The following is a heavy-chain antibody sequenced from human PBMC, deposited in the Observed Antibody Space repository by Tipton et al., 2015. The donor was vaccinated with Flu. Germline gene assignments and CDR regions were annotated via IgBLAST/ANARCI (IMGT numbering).Heavy chain of an antibody. J-gene: IGHJ3*02. D-gene: IGHD3-10*01. CDR2: IYHSGST. V-gene: IGHV4-39*07. CDR1: GASISSESYY. Sequence: SLTCTVSGASISSESYYWGWIRQPPGKGLEWIGNIYHSGSTNYNPSLKSRVTISLDKSKNQFSLNLSSVTAADTAVYYCARVGAVTMVRGLAFDAFDIWGLGTMVAVSS. CDR3: ARVGAVTMVRGLAFDAFDI.